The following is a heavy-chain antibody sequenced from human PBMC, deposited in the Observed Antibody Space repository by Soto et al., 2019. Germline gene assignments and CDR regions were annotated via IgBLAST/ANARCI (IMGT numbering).Heavy chain of an antibody. Sequence: GGSLRLSCAASGFTFSSYGMHWVRQAPGKGLEWVAVISYDGSNKYYADSVKGRFTISRDNSKNTLYLQMNSLRAEDTAVYYCAKPVGARYYYYYGMDVWGQGTTVTVSS. J-gene: IGHJ6*02. CDR3: AKPVGARYYYYYGMDV. CDR2: ISYDGSNK. CDR1: GFTFSSYG. V-gene: IGHV3-30*18. D-gene: IGHD2-15*01.